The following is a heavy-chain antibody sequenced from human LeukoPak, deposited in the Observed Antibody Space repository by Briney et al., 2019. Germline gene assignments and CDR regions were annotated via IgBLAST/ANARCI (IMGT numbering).Heavy chain of an antibody. J-gene: IGHJ6*03. Sequence: GGSLRLSCAASGFTFSSYWMSWVRQAPGKGLEWVANIKQDGSEKYYVDSVKGRFTISRDNAKNSLYLQMNSLRAEDTAVYYCARDATYYDILTGYKYYYYYMDVWGKGTTVTVSS. CDR3: ARDATYYDILTGYKYYYYYMDV. CDR1: GFTFSSYW. D-gene: IGHD3-9*01. CDR2: IKQDGSEK. V-gene: IGHV3-7*01.